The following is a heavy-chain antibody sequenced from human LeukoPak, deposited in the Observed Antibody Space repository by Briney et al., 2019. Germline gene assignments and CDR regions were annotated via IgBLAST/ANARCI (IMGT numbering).Heavy chain of an antibody. J-gene: IGHJ4*02. CDR3: ASGSITIFGVVHPYFDY. Sequence: ASVKVSCKASGYTFTTYYIHWVRQAPGQGLEWMGIINPSGGSTSYAQKFQGRVTMTRDTSTSTVYMELSSLRSEDTAVYYCASGSITIFGVVHPYFDYWGQGTLVTVSS. D-gene: IGHD3-3*01. CDR1: GYTFTTYY. V-gene: IGHV1-46*01. CDR2: INPSGGST.